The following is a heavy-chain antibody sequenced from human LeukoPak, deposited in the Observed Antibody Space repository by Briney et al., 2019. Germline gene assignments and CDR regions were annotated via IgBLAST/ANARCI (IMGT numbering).Heavy chain of an antibody. CDR2: TYYRSAWYN. D-gene: IGHD2-2*01. Sequence: SQTLSLTCAISGDSVSSNSAAWNWIRQSPSRGLEWLGRTYYRSAWYNDYAVSVRGRITVNPDTSKNQFSLHLNSVTPEDTAVYYCARRLTQYDCFDPWGQGILVPVSS. CDR3: ARRLTQYDCFDP. J-gene: IGHJ5*02. CDR1: GDSVSSNSAA. V-gene: IGHV6-1*01.